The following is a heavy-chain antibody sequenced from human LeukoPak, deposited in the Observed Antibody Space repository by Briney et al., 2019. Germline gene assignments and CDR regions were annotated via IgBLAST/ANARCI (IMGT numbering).Heavy chain of an antibody. J-gene: IGHJ4*02. D-gene: IGHD5-24*01. Sequence: SETLSLTCAVYGGSCSDYYCSWIRQPPGKGLEWIGEIHPYGTFYYNSPLKSRLTISIDTSKSQFSLRLTSVTAADTAFYYCARGRDRSKAGDHWGQGTLVTVSS. CDR1: GGSCSDYY. V-gene: IGHV4-34*01. CDR2: IHPYGTF. CDR3: ARGRDRSKAGDH.